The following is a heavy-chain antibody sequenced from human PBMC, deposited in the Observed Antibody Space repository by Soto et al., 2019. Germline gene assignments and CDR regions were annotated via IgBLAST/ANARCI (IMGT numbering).Heavy chain of an antibody. D-gene: IGHD3-16*01. J-gene: IGHJ4*02. CDR3: ARDVPLGH. CDR2: ISYDGSLK. V-gene: IGHV3-30-3*01. Sequence: QVQLVESGGGVVQPGGSLRVSCAASGFTFSGYAMHWVRQAPGKGLDWVAFISYDGSLKYYADSVKGRFNTSRDNSQNSLYLQMNSLRPEDTAVYYCARDVPLGHWGQGALVTVSS. CDR1: GFTFSGYA.